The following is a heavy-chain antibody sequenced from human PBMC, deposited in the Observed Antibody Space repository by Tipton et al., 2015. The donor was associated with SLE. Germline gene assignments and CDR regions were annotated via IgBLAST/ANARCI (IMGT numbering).Heavy chain of an antibody. J-gene: IGHJ6*01. D-gene: IGHD6-6*01. V-gene: IGHV3-23*01. CDR1: GFTFNSYG. CDR2: ISGSGDST. CDR3: AKVTREGARSSYYCGMDV. Sequence: SLRLSCAASGFTFNSYGMSWVRQAPGEGLEWVSTISGSGDSTHYAYSVKGRFTISRDNSKNMLYLQMNSLRADDTAVYYCAKVTREGARSSYYCGMDVWGQGSTVAVSS.